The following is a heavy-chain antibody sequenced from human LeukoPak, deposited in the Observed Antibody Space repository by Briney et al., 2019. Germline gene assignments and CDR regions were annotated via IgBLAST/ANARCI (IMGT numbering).Heavy chain of an antibody. Sequence: PAASVKVSCKASGGTFSSYAISWVRQAPGQGLEWMGGIIPIFGTANYAQKFQGRVTITADGSTSTAYMELSSLRSEDTAVYYCARGAVSKLAELPYYFDYWGQGTLVTVSS. CDR2: IIPIFGTA. V-gene: IGHV1-69*01. J-gene: IGHJ4*02. D-gene: IGHD1-26*01. CDR1: GGTFSSYA. CDR3: ARGAVSKLAELPYYFDY.